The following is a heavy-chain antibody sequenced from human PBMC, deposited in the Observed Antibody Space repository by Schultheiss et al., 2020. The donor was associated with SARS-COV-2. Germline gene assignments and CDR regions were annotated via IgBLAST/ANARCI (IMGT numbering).Heavy chain of an antibody. J-gene: IGHJ4*02. CDR1: GFTFSSYA. CDR3: VSTPSSSAGFDY. CDR2: ISYDGSNK. Sequence: GGSLRLSCAASGFTFSSYAMHWVRQAPGKGLEWVAVISYDGSNKYYADSVKGRFTISRDNSKNTLYLQMNSLRAEDTAVYYCVSTPSSSAGFDYWGQGTLVTVSS. D-gene: IGHD6-6*01. V-gene: IGHV3-30*04.